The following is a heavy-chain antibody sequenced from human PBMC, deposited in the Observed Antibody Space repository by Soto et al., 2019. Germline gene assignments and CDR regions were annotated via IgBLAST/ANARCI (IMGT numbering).Heavy chain of an antibody. CDR3: ARDSSPYGSGSYYSLGRYYYYGMDV. Sequence: GSLTLSCAASGFNFSRYWMSWVRQAQGKGLEWVANIKQDGSEKYYVDSVKGRFTISRDNAKNSLYLQMNSLRAEDTAVYYCARDSSPYGSGSYYSLGRYYYYGMDVWGQGTTVTV. J-gene: IGHJ6*02. CDR2: IKQDGSEK. CDR1: GFNFSRYW. V-gene: IGHV3-7*04. D-gene: IGHD3-10*01.